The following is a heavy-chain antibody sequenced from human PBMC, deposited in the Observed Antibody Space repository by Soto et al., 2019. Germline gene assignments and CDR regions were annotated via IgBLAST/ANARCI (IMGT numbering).Heavy chain of an antibody. Sequence: QITLKESGPTLVKPTQTLTLTCTFSGFSLRNSGVGVGWIRQPPGKALEWLALIYWDDGKRYSPSLKTRLTITNDTSKNQVVLTMTNMDPVDTATYSCAHLTPGGFYFDYWGQGILVTVSS. CDR3: AHLTPGGFYFDY. CDR2: IYWDDGK. V-gene: IGHV2-5*02. D-gene: IGHD4-17*01. J-gene: IGHJ4*02. CDR1: GFSLRNSGVG.